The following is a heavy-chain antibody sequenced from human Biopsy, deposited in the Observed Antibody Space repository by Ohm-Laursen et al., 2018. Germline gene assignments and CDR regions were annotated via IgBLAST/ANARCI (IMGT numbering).Heavy chain of an antibody. V-gene: IGHV4-59*08. Sequence: SETLSLTCSVSGGSTNDYFWSWIRQPAGKGLEWIGSIYYRGNTNYNPSLKSRVTISVDTSKNQFSLKLSSATAADTAVFYCARHGSQGYCTGGSCVDYWGQGALVTVSS. CDR3: ARHGSQGYCTGGSCVDY. D-gene: IGHD2-15*01. CDR1: GGSTNDYF. J-gene: IGHJ4*02. CDR2: IYYRGNT.